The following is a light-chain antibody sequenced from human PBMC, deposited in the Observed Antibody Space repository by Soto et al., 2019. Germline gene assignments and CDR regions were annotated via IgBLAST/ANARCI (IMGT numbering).Light chain of an antibody. CDR3: VAWDDTLSGRV. J-gene: IGLJ3*02. Sequence: QSVLTQSPSASGTPGQRVTISCSGSSSNIGRYYVYWYQQLPGTAPKLLIFGNDQRPSGVPDRFSGSKSGTSASLAISGLRSEDEADYYCVAWDDTLSGRVFGGGTQLTVL. CDR1: SSNIGRYY. CDR2: GND. V-gene: IGLV1-47*01.